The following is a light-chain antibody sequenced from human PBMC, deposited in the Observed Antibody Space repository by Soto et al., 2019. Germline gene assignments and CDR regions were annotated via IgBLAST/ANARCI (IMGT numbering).Light chain of an antibody. CDR1: QSVGSL. Sequence: EIVLTQSPATLSLSPGERVTLSCRSSQSVGSLLSWYQQKPGQAPRLLMYDASNRATGIPARVSGSGFGTDFTLTITTLEPEDFAVYYCQHRIKSPLTFGGET. V-gene: IGKV3-11*01. CDR2: DAS. CDR3: QHRIKSPLT. J-gene: IGKJ4*01.